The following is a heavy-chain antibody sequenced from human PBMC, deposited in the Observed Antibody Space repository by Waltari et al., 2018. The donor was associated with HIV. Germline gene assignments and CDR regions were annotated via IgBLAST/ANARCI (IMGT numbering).Heavy chain of an antibody. CDR3: ASLPRVGATTRVVDY. CDR2: IYYSGST. J-gene: IGHJ4*02. CDR1: GGPISSSSYY. V-gene: IGHV4-39*01. D-gene: IGHD1-26*01. Sequence: QLQLQESGPGLVKPSETLSLTCPVSGGPISSSSYYWGWIRATPGKGLEWIGSIYYSGSTYYNPSLKSRVTISVDTSKNQFSLKLSSVTAADTAVYYCASLPRVGATTRVVDYWGQGTLVTVSS.